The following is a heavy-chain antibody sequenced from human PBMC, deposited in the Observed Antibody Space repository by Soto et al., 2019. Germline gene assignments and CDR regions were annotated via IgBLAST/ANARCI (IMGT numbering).Heavy chain of an antibody. Sequence: GGSLRLSCAASGFTVSSNYMSWVRQAPGKGLEWVSVIYSGGSTYYADSVKGRFTISRDNSKNTLDRQMNSLRAEDTAVYYCARGLDCSSSSCYFDYWGQGTLVTVSS. CDR2: IYSGGST. D-gene: IGHD2-2*01. CDR3: ARGLDCSSSSCYFDY. CDR1: GFTVSSNY. J-gene: IGHJ4*02. V-gene: IGHV3-53*01.